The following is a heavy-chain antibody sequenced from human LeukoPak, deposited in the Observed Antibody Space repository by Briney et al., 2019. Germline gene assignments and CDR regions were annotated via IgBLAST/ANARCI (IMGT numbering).Heavy chain of an antibody. CDR1: GFSFSSYW. CDR3: ARIFAKYFDF. J-gene: IGHJ4*02. V-gene: IGHV3-7*01. Sequence: GGSLRLSCAASGFSFSSYWMSWVRQAPGKGLEWVANLKQDGSEKYYVDSVKGRFTISRDNAKNSLYLQMNSLSAEDTAVYYCARIFAKYFDFWGQGTLVTVSS. D-gene: IGHD3-9*01. CDR2: LKQDGSEK.